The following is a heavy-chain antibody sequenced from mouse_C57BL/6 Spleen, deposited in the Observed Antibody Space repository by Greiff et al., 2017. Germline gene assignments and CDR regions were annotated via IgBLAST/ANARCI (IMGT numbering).Heavy chain of an antibody. CDR2: ISYDGSN. CDR1: GYSITSGYY. CDR3: ARDHGSSYFDY. D-gene: IGHD1-1*01. Sequence: EVHLVESGPGLVKPSQSLSLTCSVTGYSITSGYYWNWIRQFPGNKLEWMGFISYDGSNNYNPSLKNRISITRDTSKNQFFLKLNSVTTEDTATYYCARDHGSSYFDYWGQGTTLTVSS. J-gene: IGHJ2*01. V-gene: IGHV3-6*01.